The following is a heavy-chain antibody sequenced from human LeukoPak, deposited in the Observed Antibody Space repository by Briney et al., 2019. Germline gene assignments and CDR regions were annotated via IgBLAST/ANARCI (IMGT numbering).Heavy chain of an antibody. V-gene: IGHV4-4*07. D-gene: IGHD1-26*01. CDR2: IYTTGST. J-gene: IGHJ4*02. CDR3: ARAGYTISYYSLDY. CDR1: GGSINSYY. Sequence: SETLSLTCTVSGGSINSYYWGWIRQPAGKGLEGIGRIYTTGSTHYNPSLKSRLTISVDTSKNQFSLKLTSVTAADTAMYYCARAGYTISYYSLDYWGQGALVTVSS.